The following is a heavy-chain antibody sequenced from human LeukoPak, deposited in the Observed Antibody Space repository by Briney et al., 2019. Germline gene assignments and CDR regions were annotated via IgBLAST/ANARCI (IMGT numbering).Heavy chain of an antibody. J-gene: IGHJ1*01. CDR2: INPSGGST. Sequence: GASVKVSCKASGYTFTSYYMHWVRQAPGQGLEWMGIINPSGGSTSYAQKFQGRVTMTRDMSTSTVYMELSSLRSDDTAVYYCARGYYDGSDFEYFRHWGQGTLVTVSS. V-gene: IGHV1-46*01. CDR3: ARGYYDGSDFEYFRH. D-gene: IGHD3-22*01. CDR1: GYTFTSYY.